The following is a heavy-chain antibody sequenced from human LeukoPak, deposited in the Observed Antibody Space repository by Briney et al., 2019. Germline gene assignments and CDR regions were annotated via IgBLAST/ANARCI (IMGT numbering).Heavy chain of an antibody. CDR1: GGSVSSYY. J-gene: IGHJ4*02. CDR2: VYYSGST. CDR3: ARLYGSTWGYFDY. D-gene: IGHD6-13*01. Sequence: SETLSLTCAVSGGSVSSYYWGWIRQPPGKGLEWIGYVYYSGSTNYNPSLKSRVTISVATSTNQFSLKLSSVTAADTAVYYCARLYGSTWGYFDYWGQGALVTVSS. V-gene: IGHV4-59*08.